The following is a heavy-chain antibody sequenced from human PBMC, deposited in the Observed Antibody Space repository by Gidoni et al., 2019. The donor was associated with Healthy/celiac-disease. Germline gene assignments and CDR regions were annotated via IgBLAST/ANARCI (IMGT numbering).Heavy chain of an antibody. J-gene: IGHJ5*02. CDR3: ARGPYDFWSGYWYNWFDP. D-gene: IGHD3-3*01. CDR1: GGSIRIYY. V-gene: IGHV4-59*01. CDR2: IYYSGST. Sequence: QVQLQESGPVLVKPSETLSLTCTVSGGSIRIYYWSWIRQPPGKGLEWIGYIYYSGSTNYNPSLKSRVTISVDTSKNQFSLKLSSVTAADTAVYYCARGPYDFWSGYWYNWFDPWGQGTLVTVSS.